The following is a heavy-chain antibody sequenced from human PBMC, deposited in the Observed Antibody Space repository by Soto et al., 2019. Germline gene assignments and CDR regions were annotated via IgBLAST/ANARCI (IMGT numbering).Heavy chain of an antibody. Sequence: WASVKVSCKASGYIFTAYSMHWVRQAPGQGLEWLGWINPNSGDTIYAQKFQDRVTMTCDTSVSTAYLELSSLSSDDTALYYCAREASAVVSLDYWGQGTQVTVS. CDR3: AREASAVVSLDY. J-gene: IGHJ4*02. CDR1: GYIFTAYS. CDR2: INPNSGDT. D-gene: IGHD2-15*01. V-gene: IGHV1-2*02.